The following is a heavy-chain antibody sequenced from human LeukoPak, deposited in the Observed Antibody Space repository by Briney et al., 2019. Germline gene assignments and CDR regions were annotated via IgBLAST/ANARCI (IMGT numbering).Heavy chain of an antibody. Sequence: GGSLGLSCAVSGFTFSTYGMHWVRQAPGKGLDWVAVISYDGSDKYYADSVKDRFTISRDNSKNTLYLQMNSLRPEDTAVYYCAKVNYYCTSTTCSDFYYYAMDVWGQGTTVTVSS. D-gene: IGHD2-2*01. CDR2: ISYDGSDK. J-gene: IGHJ6*02. CDR1: GFTFSTYG. CDR3: AKVNYYCTSTTCSDFYYYAMDV. V-gene: IGHV3-30*18.